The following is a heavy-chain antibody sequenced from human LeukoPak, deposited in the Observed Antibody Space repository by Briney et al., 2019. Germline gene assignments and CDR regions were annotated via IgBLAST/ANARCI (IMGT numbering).Heavy chain of an antibody. CDR2: INPNSGGT. Sequence: ASVKVSCKPSGYTFTGYYIHWVRQAPGQGLEWMGWINPNSGGTNYAQKFQGRVTMTRDTSISTAYMELSRLRSDDTAVYYCARDGRRVVAASTLYWFDPWGQGTLVTVSS. V-gene: IGHV1-2*02. CDR3: ARDGRRVVAASTLYWFDP. CDR1: GYTFTGYY. J-gene: IGHJ5*02. D-gene: IGHD2-15*01.